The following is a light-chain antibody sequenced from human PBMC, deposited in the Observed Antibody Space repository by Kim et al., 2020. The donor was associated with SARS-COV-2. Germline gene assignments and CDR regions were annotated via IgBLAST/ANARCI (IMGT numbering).Light chain of an antibody. CDR2: GAS. V-gene: IGKV3-20*01. CDR1: QSVSSSY. J-gene: IGKJ2*01. CDR3: QQYGSSPYT. Sequence: EIVLTQSPGTLSLSPGERATLSCRASQSVSSSYLAWYQQKPGQAPRLLIFGASNRATDIPDRFSGSGSGTDFTLSITRLEIEDFAVYYCQQYGSSPYTFGQGTKLEI.